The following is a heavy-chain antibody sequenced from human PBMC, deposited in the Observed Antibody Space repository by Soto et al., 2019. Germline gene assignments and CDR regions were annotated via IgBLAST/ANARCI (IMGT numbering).Heavy chain of an antibody. Sequence: EXSVKVSCKASGYTFTSYAMHWVRQAPGQRLEWMGWINAGNGNTKYSQKFQGRVTITRDTSASTAYMELSSLRSEDTAVYYCASDFWSGYPYYYYYGMDVWGQGTTVTVSS. J-gene: IGHJ6*02. CDR3: ASDFWSGYPYYYYYGMDV. CDR2: INAGNGNT. CDR1: GYTFTSYA. V-gene: IGHV1-3*01. D-gene: IGHD3-3*01.